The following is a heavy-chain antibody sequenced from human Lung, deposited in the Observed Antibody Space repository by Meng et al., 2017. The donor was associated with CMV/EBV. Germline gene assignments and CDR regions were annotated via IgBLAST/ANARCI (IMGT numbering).Heavy chain of an antibody. CDR1: GFTFSSYG. Sequence: GEXXTIPCAASGFTFSSYGMHWVRQAPGKGLEWVAFIRYDGSNKYYADSVKGRFTISRDNSKNTLYLQMNSLRAEDTAAYYCAKDFTQLAVAGIPYYFDYXGQGXLVTVSS. V-gene: IGHV3-30*02. D-gene: IGHD6-19*01. CDR2: IRYDGSNK. CDR3: AKDFTQLAVAGIPYYFDY. J-gene: IGHJ4*02.